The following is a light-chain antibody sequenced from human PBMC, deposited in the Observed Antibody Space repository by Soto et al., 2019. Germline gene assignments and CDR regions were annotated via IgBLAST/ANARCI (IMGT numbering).Light chain of an antibody. Sequence: QSALTQPASVSGSPGQSITISCTGTSSDVGGYNYVYWYQQHPGKAPKFMIYEVSNRPSGISNRFSGSKSGNTASLTISGLQAEDEAHYYCSSYTSSSTGVFGGGTKVTVL. V-gene: IGLV2-14*01. CDR2: EVS. CDR1: SSDVGGYNY. J-gene: IGLJ3*02. CDR3: SSYTSSSTGV.